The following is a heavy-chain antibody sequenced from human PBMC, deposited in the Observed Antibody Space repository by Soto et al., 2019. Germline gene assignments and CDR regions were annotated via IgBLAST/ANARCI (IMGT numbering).Heavy chain of an antibody. CDR3: ARGESIAARPIYYYYYGMDV. Sequence: GGSLRLSCAASGFTFSSYSMNWVRQAPGKGLEWVSSISSSSSYIYYADSVKGRFTISRDNAKNSLYLQMNSLRDEDTAVYYCARGESIAARPIYYYYYGMDVWGQGTTVTVSS. V-gene: IGHV3-21*01. D-gene: IGHD6-6*01. J-gene: IGHJ6*02. CDR1: GFTFSSYS. CDR2: ISSSSSYI.